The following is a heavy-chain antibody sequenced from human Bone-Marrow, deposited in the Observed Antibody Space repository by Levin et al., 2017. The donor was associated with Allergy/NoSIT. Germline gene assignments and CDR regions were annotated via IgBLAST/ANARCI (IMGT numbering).Heavy chain of an antibody. D-gene: IGHD1-26*01. CDR3: ARDRGSYGMQSWDY. V-gene: IGHV3-30*04. J-gene: IGHJ4*02. CDR2: ILYDGINK. CDR1: GFIFSSYA. Sequence: GGSLRLSCAASGFIFSSYAMHWVRQAPGKGLEWVAVILYDGINKYYADSVKGRFTISRDNSKNTLYLQMNSLRDEDTAVYYCARDRGSYGMQSWDYWGQGTLVTVSS.